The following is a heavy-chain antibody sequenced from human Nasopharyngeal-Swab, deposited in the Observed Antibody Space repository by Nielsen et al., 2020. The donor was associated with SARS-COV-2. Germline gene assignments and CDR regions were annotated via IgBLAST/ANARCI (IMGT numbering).Heavy chain of an antibody. CDR3: ARTYGSGSYMDV. V-gene: IGHV1-46*01. CDR2: INPSGGST. J-gene: IGHJ6*03. D-gene: IGHD3-10*01. Sequence: ASVKVSCTSSGYTFTSYYMHWVRQAPGQGLEWMGIINPSGGSTSYAQKFQGRVTMTRDTSTSTVYMELSSLRSEDTAVYYCARTYGSGSYMDVWGKGTTVTVSS. CDR1: GYTFTSYY.